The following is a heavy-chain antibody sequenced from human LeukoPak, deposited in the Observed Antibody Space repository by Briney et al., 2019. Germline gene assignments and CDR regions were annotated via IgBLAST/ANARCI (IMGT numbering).Heavy chain of an antibody. CDR3: AKTSGSAPDDAFDI. Sequence: GGSLRLSCAATGFTFDDYAMHWVRQAPGKGLEWVSGISWNSGSIGYADSVKGRFTISRDNAKNSLYLQMNSLRAEDTALYYCAKTSGSAPDDAFDIWGQGTMVTVSS. CDR2: ISWNSGSI. CDR1: GFTFDDYA. V-gene: IGHV3-9*01. D-gene: IGHD1-26*01. J-gene: IGHJ3*02.